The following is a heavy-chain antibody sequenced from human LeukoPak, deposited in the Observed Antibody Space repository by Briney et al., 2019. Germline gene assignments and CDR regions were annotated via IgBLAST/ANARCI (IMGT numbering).Heavy chain of an antibody. J-gene: IGHJ1*01. CDR2: ISYDGSNK. CDR1: GFTFSSYA. Sequence: GGSLRLSCAASGFTFSSYAMHWVRQAPGKGLEWVAVISYDGSNKYYADSVKGRFTISRDNSKNTLYLQMNSLRDEDTAVYYCARDVIAVAGPHKPAEYFQHWGQGTLVTVSS. D-gene: IGHD6-19*01. V-gene: IGHV3-30-3*01. CDR3: ARDVIAVAGPHKPAEYFQH.